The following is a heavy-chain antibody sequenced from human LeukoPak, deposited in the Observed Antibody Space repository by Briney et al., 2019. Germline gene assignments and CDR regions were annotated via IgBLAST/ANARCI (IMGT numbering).Heavy chain of an antibody. CDR3: AREAAAAAWGSDP. CDR2: IYYSGIT. D-gene: IGHD6-13*01. J-gene: IGHJ5*02. V-gene: IGHV4-59*11. CDR1: GGSISSHY. Sequence: PSETLSLTCTVSGGSISSHYWSWIRQPPGKGLEWIGYIYYSGITNYSPSLKSRVTISVDTSKNQFSLKVNSVTAADTAVYYCAREAAAAAWGSDPWGQGTLVTVSS.